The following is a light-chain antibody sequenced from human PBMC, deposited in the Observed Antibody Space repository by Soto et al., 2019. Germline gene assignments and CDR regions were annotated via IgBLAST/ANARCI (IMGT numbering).Light chain of an antibody. CDR1: QSVSSY. V-gene: IGKV3-11*01. Sequence: ELVLTQSPGTLSLSPGERATLSCMASQSVSSYLACYQHKPGQAPRLLIYDASNRATGIPARFSGSGSGTDFTLTISSLEPEDFAVYYCQQRSDWPITFGQGTRLEIK. CDR2: DAS. CDR3: QQRSDWPIT. J-gene: IGKJ5*01.